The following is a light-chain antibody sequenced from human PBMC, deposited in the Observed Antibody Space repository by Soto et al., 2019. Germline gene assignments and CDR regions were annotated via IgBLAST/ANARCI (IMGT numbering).Light chain of an antibody. V-gene: IGLV1-40*01. CDR3: QSYDSSLSGFYV. Sequence: QPVLTQPPSVSGAPGQRVTISCTGSSSNIGAGYDVHWYQQLPGTAPKLLIYGNSNRPSGVPDRFSGSKSGTSASLAITGLQAEDEADYYYQSYDSSLSGFYVFGTGTKLTVL. J-gene: IGLJ1*01. CDR2: GNS. CDR1: SSNIGAGYD.